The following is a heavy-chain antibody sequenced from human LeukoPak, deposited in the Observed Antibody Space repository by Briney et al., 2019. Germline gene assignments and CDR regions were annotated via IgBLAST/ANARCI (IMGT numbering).Heavy chain of an antibody. CDR1: GFTFSRYG. J-gene: IGHJ3*02. D-gene: IGHD3-10*01. Sequence: GGSLRLSCAASGFTFSRYGIHWVRQAPGKGLEWVAVISYDGGIKYYADSIKGRFTISRDNSKNTLYLQMNSLRAEDTAVYYCAREDYHYYGSGSRAFDIWGQGTMVTVSS. CDR2: ISYDGGIK. CDR3: AREDYHYYGSGSRAFDI. V-gene: IGHV3-30*03.